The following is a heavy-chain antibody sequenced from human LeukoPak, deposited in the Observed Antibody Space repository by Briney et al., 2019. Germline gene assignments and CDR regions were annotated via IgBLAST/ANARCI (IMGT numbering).Heavy chain of an antibody. V-gene: IGHV5-10-1*01. CDR1: GYTFTNYW. Sequence: GEALKISCKGAGYTFTNYWISWVRPMPGKRLEWMWRIDPSDSYTNYNPSFRGHITISADKSSSTAYLHWSSPKASDTAMYFCARQYSGYDYYFDYWGQGSLVTVSS. CDR3: ARQYSGYDYYFDY. CDR2: IDPSDSYT. J-gene: IGHJ4*02. D-gene: IGHD5-12*01.